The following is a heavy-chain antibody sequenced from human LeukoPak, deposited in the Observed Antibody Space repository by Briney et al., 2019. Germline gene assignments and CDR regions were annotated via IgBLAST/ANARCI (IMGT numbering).Heavy chain of an antibody. CDR1: GFTFSSYA. J-gene: IGHJ4*02. CDR2: ISGSGGST. CDR3: AKPLTYYYDSSGYYYPFDY. V-gene: IGHV3-23*01. Sequence: GGSLRLSCAASGFTFSSYAMSWVRQAPGKGLEWVSAISGSGGSTYYADSVKGRFTISRDDSKNTLYLQMNSLRAEDTAVYYCAKPLTYYYDSSGYYYPFDYWGQGTLVTVSS. D-gene: IGHD3-22*01.